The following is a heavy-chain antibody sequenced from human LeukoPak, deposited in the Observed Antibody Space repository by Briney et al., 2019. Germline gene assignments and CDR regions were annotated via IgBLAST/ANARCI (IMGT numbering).Heavy chain of an antibody. Sequence: PGGSLRLSCAASGFTFSSYAMHWIRQAPGKGLEWVAVISYDGSNKYYADSVKGRFTISRDNSNNTLYLQMNSLGAEDTAVYYCASAGDGSFDIWGQGTMVTVSS. D-gene: IGHD5-24*01. CDR2: ISYDGSNK. CDR3: ASAGDGSFDI. J-gene: IGHJ3*02. CDR1: GFTFSSYA. V-gene: IGHV3-30-3*01.